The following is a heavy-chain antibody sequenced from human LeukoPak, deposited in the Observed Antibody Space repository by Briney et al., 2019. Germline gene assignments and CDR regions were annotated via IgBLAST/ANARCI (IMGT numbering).Heavy chain of an antibody. CDR1: GFTFSDYH. V-gene: IGHV3-23*01. CDR2: ISGSGGST. Sequence: GGSLRLSCAASGFTFSDYHMSWVRQAPGKGLEWVSAISGSGGSTYYADSVKGRFTISRDNSKNTLYLQMNSLRAEDTAVYYCAAKGNGYTGIYVFAHWGQGTLVTVSS. CDR3: AAKGNGYTGIYVFAH. D-gene: IGHD1-26*01. J-gene: IGHJ4*02.